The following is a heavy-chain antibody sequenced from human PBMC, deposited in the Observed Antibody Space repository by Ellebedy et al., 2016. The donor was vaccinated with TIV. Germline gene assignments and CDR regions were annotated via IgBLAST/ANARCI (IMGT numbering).Heavy chain of an antibody. D-gene: IGHD4-17*01. CDR1: GFSFRSYW. CDR2: IYQDGSDQ. V-gene: IGHV3-7*01. J-gene: IGHJ5*02. CDR3: ARRASYGDYAVQVNPWFDP. Sequence: GESLKISCVASGFSFRSYWMSWVRQAPGKGLEWVANIYQDGSDQYYVDSVKGRFTISRDNANKSLFLQMKSLRVEDTAVYYCARRASYGDYAVQVNPWFDPWGQGTLVTVSS.